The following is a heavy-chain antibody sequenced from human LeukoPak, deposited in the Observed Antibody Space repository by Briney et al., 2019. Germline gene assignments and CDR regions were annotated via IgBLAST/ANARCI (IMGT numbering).Heavy chain of an antibody. CDR1: GYTFTRYY. CDR2: IDPSGGST. D-gene: IGHD5-24*01. CDR3: ARDFGEMPNY. V-gene: IGHV1-46*01. Sequence: ASVRVSCKASGYTFTRYYMHWVRQAPGQGLEWMGIIDPSGGSTSYAQNFQGGVTMTRDATTSTVYLELSSLRSEDTAVYYCARDFGEMPNYWGQGTLVTVSS. J-gene: IGHJ4*02.